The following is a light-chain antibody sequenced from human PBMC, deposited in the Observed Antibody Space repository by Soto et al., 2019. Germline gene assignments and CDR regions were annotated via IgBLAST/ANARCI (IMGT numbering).Light chain of an antibody. CDR1: SSNIGNNS. Sequence: QSVLTQPPSVSAAPGQKVTISCSGSSSNIGNNSVSWYQQLPGTAPKLLIYDNNKRPSGIPDRFSGSKSGTSATLGITGLQTGDEADYYCGTWDSSLSAVVFGGVTKLTVL. CDR3: GTWDSSLSAVV. J-gene: IGLJ2*01. CDR2: DNN. V-gene: IGLV1-51*01.